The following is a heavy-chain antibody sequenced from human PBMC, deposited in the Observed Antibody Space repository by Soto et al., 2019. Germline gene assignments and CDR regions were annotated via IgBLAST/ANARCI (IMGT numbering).Heavy chain of an antibody. J-gene: IGHJ4*02. D-gene: IGHD5-18*01. V-gene: IGHV3-21*01. CDR1: GFIFSDYC. CDR2: ISSAGNYI. CDR3: ARDVGYTPKAYFDY. Sequence: EVHLAESGGGLVKPGGSLRLSCAASGFIFSDYCMNWVRQAPGKGLEWVSSISSAGNYIWYADSMKGRLTISRDNAKNSVFLQMNNRRAEDTAVYYCARDVGYTPKAYFDYWGQGTLVTVSS.